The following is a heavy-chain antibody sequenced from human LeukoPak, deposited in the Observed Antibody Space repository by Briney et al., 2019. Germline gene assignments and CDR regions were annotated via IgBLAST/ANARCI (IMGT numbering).Heavy chain of an antibody. Sequence: SETLSLTCSVSGGSINSYYWSWIRQPPGKGLEWIGYIYYSGSTNYSPSLKSRVSISIDTSKNQFSLNLRSVTAADTAVFYCALIDHYNYALVYWGQGTLVTVSS. D-gene: IGHD1-20*01. CDR3: ALIDHYNYALVY. V-gene: IGHV4-59*01. J-gene: IGHJ4*02. CDR1: GGSINSYY. CDR2: IYYSGST.